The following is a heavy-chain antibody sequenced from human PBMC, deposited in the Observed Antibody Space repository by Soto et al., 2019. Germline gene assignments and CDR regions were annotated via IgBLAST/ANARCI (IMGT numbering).Heavy chain of an antibody. D-gene: IGHD6-19*01. V-gene: IGHV1-46*03. CDR3: ARGNYQWLVQTAVDY. CDR1: GYTFTSYY. Sequence: QVQLVQSGAEVKKPGASVKVSCKASGYTFTSYYMHWVRQAPGQGLEWMGIINPSGGSTSYAQKFQGRVTMTRDTSTSTVYMELSSLRSEDTAVYYCARGNYQWLVQTAVDYWGQGTLVTVSS. J-gene: IGHJ4*02. CDR2: INPSGGST.